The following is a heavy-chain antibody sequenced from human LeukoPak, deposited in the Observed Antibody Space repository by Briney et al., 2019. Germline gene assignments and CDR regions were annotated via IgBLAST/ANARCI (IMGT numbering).Heavy chain of an antibody. D-gene: IGHD6-13*01. CDR3: ARVSAAGMEFHYGMDV. V-gene: IGHV4-59*01. J-gene: IGHJ6*02. CDR2: IHYSEST. Sequence: SETLSLTGTGSGGPIRSYYWSWMRQPPGKGLEWIGNIHYSESTNFNPSLKSRVAIAVDTSKNQFSLSMRSVTAADTAVYYCARVSAAGMEFHYGMDVWGQGTTVFVSS. CDR1: GGPIRSYY.